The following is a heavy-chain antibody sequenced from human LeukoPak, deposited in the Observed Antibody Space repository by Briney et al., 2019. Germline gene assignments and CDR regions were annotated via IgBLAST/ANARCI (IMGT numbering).Heavy chain of an antibody. D-gene: IGHD3-22*01. CDR3: ARVSEISPSYYYDSSGYYYFDY. J-gene: IGHJ4*02. CDR1: GGSFSGYY. V-gene: IGHV4-59*01. Sequence: SETLSLTCTVSGGSFSGYYWTWIRQSPGKGLEWIGYIYYSGSTNYNPSLKSRVTISVDTSKNQFSLKLSSVTAADTAVYYCARVSEISPSYYYDSSGYYYFDYWGQGTLVTVSS. CDR2: IYYSGST.